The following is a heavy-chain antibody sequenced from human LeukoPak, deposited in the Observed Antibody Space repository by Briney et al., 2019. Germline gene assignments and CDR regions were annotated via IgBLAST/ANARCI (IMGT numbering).Heavy chain of an antibody. Sequence: NSSETLSLTCTVSGGPISTYYWSWHPEPPGKGPEGIGYIDYSGSTNYNPSLKSRVTISVDTSKNQFSLKLSSVAAADTAVYYCARWVTASSIDYWGQGTLVTVSS. CDR3: ARWVTASSIDY. CDR1: GGPISTYY. J-gene: IGHJ4*02. D-gene: IGHD6-6*01. V-gene: IGHV4-59*08. CDR2: IDYSGST.